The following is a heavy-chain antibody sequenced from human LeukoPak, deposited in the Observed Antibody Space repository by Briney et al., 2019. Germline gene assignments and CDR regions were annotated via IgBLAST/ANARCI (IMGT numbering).Heavy chain of an antibody. D-gene: IGHD4-17*01. CDR2: ISGSGGST. J-gene: IGHJ4*02. CDR3: AKDWGHDYGDYVRRFWDY. Sequence: GGSLRLSCAASGFTVSINYMNWVRQIPGKGLEWVSAISGSGGSTYYADSVKGRFTISRDNSKNTLYLQMNSLRAEDTAVYYCAKDWGHDYGDYVRRFWDYWGQETLVTVSS. V-gene: IGHV3-23*01. CDR1: GFTVSINY.